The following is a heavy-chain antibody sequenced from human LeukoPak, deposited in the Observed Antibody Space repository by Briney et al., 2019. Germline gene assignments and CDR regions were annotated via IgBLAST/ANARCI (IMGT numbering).Heavy chain of an antibody. CDR3: AELGITMIGGV. Sequence: SGGSERLSCAASGFTFSSYEMNWFRQAPGKGLEWVSYISSSGSTIYYADSVKGRFTISRDNAKNSLYLQMNSLRAEDTAVYYCAELGITMIGGVWGKGTTVTISS. D-gene: IGHD3-10*02. V-gene: IGHV3-48*03. CDR2: ISSSGSTI. CDR1: GFTFSSYE. J-gene: IGHJ6*04.